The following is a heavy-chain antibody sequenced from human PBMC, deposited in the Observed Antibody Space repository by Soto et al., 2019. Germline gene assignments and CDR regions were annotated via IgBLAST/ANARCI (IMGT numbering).Heavy chain of an antibody. CDR2: ISGSGTIP. D-gene: IGHD3-22*01. CDR3: AKSGLFDSSGYHHPHFDS. V-gene: IGHV3-23*01. Sequence: GGSLRLSCVVSGFTSGFTFSNYAMSWVRQAPGKGLEQVAGISGSGTIPYYADSVKGRSTISRDNSNSTLFLQMDSLRVEDAAVYYCAKSGLFDSSGYHHPHFDSWGQGALVTVSS. J-gene: IGHJ4*02. CDR1: GFTFSNYA.